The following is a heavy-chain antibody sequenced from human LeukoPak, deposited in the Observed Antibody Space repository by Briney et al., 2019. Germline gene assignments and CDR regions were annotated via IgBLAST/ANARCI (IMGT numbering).Heavy chain of an antibody. CDR2: IKQDGSEK. J-gene: IGHJ5*02. Sequence: GGSLRLSCAASGFTFSSYWMSWVRQAPGKGLEWVANIKQDGSEKYYVDSVKGRFTISRDNAKNSLYLQMNSLRAEDTAVYYCAKDRGEENQLVRWFDRWGQGTLVTVSS. CDR1: GFTFSSYW. V-gene: IGHV3-7*01. D-gene: IGHD3-22*01. CDR3: AKDRGEENQLVRWFDR.